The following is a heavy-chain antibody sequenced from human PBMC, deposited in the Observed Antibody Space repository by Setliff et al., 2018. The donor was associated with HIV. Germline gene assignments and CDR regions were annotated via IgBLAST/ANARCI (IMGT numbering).Heavy chain of an antibody. CDR1: GGSISSYY. Sequence: PSETLSLTCTVSGGSISSYYWSWIRQPPGKGLEWIGDIYTSGSVNYNPSLNSRVTISVDTSKNKFSLKVNSVTAADTAVYYCARSPRIGVAGEFEYWGQGTLVTVSS. D-gene: IGHD6-19*01. CDR2: IYTSGSV. V-gene: IGHV4-4*09. J-gene: IGHJ4*02. CDR3: ARSPRIGVAGEFEY.